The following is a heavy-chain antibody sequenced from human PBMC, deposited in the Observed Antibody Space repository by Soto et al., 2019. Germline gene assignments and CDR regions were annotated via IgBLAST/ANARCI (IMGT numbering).Heavy chain of an antibody. CDR2: ISSNGGST. Sequence: GGSLRLSCAASGFTFSSYAMHWVRQAPGKGLEYVSAISSNGGSTYYANSVKGRFTISRDNSKNRRYLQMGSLRAEDMAVYYCARHCSSTSCYHAFDIWGQGTMVTVSS. J-gene: IGHJ3*02. V-gene: IGHV3-64*01. D-gene: IGHD2-2*01. CDR1: GFTFSSYA. CDR3: ARHCSSTSCYHAFDI.